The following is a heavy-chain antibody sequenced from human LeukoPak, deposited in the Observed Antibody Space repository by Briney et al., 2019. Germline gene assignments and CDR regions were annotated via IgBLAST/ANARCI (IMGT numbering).Heavy chain of an antibody. CDR2: ISRNGGST. CDR3: VKDLRSDFMGVLSRYLSY. V-gene: IGHV3-64D*09. Sequence: GGSLRLSCSASGFTFSSFAMHWVRQAPGKGLEYVAAISRNGGSTYYADSVKGRFTISRDNSKSTLYLQMSSLRAEDTAVYLCVKDLRSDFMGVLSRYLSYWGQGTLVTISS. CDR1: GFTFSSFA. D-gene: IGHD2/OR15-2a*01. J-gene: IGHJ4*02.